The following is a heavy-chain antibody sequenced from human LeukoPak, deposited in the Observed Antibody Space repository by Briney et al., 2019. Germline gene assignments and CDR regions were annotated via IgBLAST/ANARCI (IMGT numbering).Heavy chain of an antibody. Sequence: DSLKGRVTVSRDNARNSLFLQMTSLRAEDTAVYYCARDYLGFGESSFDYWGQGTQVIVSS. J-gene: IGHJ4*02. CDR3: ARDYLGFGESSFDY. V-gene: IGHV3-7*01. D-gene: IGHD3-10*01.